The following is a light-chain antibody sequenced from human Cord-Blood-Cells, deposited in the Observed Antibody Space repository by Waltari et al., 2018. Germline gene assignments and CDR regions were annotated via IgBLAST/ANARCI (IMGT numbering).Light chain of an antibody. J-gene: IGKJ1*01. CDR2: DAS. Sequence: DIQMTQSPSTLSASVGDRVPITCRASQSISSWLAWYQQKPGKAPKLLIYDASSLESGVPSRFSSSGSGTEFTLTISSLQPDDFATYYCQQYNSYCTFGQGTKVEIK. CDR3: QQYNSYCT. V-gene: IGKV1-5*01. CDR1: QSISSW.